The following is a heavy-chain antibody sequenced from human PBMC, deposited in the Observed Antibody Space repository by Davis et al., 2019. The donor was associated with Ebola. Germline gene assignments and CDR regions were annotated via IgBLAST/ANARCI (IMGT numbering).Heavy chain of an antibody. J-gene: IGHJ4*02. CDR2: IYYSVST. Sequence: MPSATLSLTCTVSGGSISSYYWSWTRQPPGKGLEWHGYIYYSVSTNYNPSLKSRLPISVDTYKNQFSLKLSSVTAADTTVYYCARIWFGAIPAADWGQGTLVTVSS. CDR1: GGSISSYY. CDR3: ARIWFGAIPAAD. V-gene: IGHV4-59*08. D-gene: IGHD3-10*01.